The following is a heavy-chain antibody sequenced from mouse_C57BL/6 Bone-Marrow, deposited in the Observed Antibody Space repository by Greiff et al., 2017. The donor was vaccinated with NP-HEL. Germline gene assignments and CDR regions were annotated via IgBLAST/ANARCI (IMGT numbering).Heavy chain of an antibody. J-gene: IGHJ3*01. CDR1: GYAFTNYL. CDR2: INPGSGGT. Sequence: QVQLKESGAELVRPGTSVKVSCKASGYAFTNYLIEWVKQRPGQGLEWIGVINPGSGGTNYNEKFKGKATLTADKSSSTAYMQLSSLTSEDSAVYFCARSDSSGYRAWFAYWGQGTLVTVSA. V-gene: IGHV1-54*01. CDR3: ARSDSSGYRAWFAY. D-gene: IGHD3-2*02.